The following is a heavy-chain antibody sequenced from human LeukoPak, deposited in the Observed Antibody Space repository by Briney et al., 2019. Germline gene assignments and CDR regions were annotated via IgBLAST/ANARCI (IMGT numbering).Heavy chain of an antibody. CDR3: ARAKYISSTNLFDP. D-gene: IGHD6-13*01. V-gene: IGHV4-59*01. Sequence: SETLSLTCTVSGGSISSYYWSWIRQPPGKGLEWIGYIYYSGSTNYNPSLKSRVTISVDTSKNQFSLKLSSATAADTAVYYCARAKYISSTNLFDPWGQATLVTVSS. CDR1: GGSISSYY. CDR2: IYYSGST. J-gene: IGHJ5*02.